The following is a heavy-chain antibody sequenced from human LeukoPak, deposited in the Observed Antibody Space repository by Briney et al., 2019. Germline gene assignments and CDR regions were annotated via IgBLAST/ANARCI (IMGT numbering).Heavy chain of an antibody. D-gene: IGHD3-22*01. CDR1: GYTFTNYG. Sequence: ASVKGSCKASGYTFTNYGMHWVRQAPRQSLEWMGWIKTGNGNTKSSQKFQDRVTLTRDTSASTAYSELNSLSSEDTAVYYCARIPLHDASGRYYPHWGQGTLVTVSS. CDR3: ARIPLHDASGRYYPH. J-gene: IGHJ1*01. CDR2: IKTGNGNT. V-gene: IGHV1-3*04.